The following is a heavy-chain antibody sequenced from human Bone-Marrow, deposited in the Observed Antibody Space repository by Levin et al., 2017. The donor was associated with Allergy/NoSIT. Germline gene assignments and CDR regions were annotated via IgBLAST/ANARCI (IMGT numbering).Heavy chain of an antibody. CDR3: ARAYYYGSGSYSNNWFDP. CDR1: GFTFSSYG. D-gene: IGHD3-10*01. Sequence: GALRLSCAASGFTFSSYGMHWVRQAPGKGLEWVAVIWYDGSNKYYADSVKGRFTISRDNSKNTLYLQMNSLRAEDTAVYYCARAYYYGSGSYSNNWFDPWGQGTLVTVSS. V-gene: IGHV3-33*01. J-gene: IGHJ5*02. CDR2: IWYDGSNK.